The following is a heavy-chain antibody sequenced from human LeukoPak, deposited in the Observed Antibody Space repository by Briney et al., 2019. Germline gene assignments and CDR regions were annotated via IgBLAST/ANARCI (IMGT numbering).Heavy chain of an antibody. CDR1: GFTFSSYW. Sequence: GGSLRLSCAASGFTFSSYWMHWVRQAPGKGLVWVSRINSDGSSTSYADSVKGRFTISRDNDKNTLYLQMNSMSVEYTAVYYCARVDLGEANKAPFDFWGQGTLVTVSS. V-gene: IGHV3-74*01. J-gene: IGHJ4*01. CDR3: ARVDLGEANKAPFDF. D-gene: IGHD3-10*01. CDR2: INSDGSST.